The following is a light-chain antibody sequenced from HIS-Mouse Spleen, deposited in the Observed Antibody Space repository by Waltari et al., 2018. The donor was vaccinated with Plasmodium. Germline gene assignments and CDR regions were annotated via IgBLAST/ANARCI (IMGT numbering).Light chain of an antibody. CDR1: QGISSY. Sequence: ASWMTQSPSLLSASTGDRVTISCRISQGISSYLAWYQQKPGKAPELLIYAASTLQSGVPLRFSGSGSGTDFTLTISCLQSEDFATYYCQQYYSFPQTFGQGTKVEIK. V-gene: IGKV1D-8*02. CDR2: AAS. J-gene: IGKJ1*01. CDR3: QQYYSFPQT.